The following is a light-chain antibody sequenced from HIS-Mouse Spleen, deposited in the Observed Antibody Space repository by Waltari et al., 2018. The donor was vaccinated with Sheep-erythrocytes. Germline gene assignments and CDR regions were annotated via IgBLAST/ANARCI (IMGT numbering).Light chain of an antibody. V-gene: IGKV2-28*01. CDR1: QSLLHSNGYNY. Sequence: DIVMTQSPLALPVTPGEPASISCRSSQSLLHSNGYNYLDWYLQKPGQSPQLLIYLGSNRASGVPDRFSGSGSGTDFTLKISRVEAEDVGVYYCMQALQTPIFTFGPG. CDR3: MQALQTPIFT. CDR2: LGS. J-gene: IGKJ3*01.